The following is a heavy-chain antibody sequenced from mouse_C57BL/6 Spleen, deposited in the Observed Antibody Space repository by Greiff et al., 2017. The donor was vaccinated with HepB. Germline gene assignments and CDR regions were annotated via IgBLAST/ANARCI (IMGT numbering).Heavy chain of an antibody. Sequence: QVHVKQSGAELVRPGSSVKLSCKASGYTFTSYWMHWVKQRPIQGLEWIGNIDPSDSETHYNQKFKDKATLTVDKSSSTAYMQLSSLTSEDSAVYYCAGSYYGYYYAMDYWGQGTSVTVSS. V-gene: IGHV1-52*01. CDR2: IDPSDSET. D-gene: IGHD1-1*01. CDR1: GYTFTSYW. J-gene: IGHJ4*01. CDR3: AGSYYGYYYAMDY.